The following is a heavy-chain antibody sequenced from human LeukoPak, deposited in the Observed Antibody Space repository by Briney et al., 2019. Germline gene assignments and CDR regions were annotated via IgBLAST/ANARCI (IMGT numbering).Heavy chain of an antibody. V-gene: IGHV1-46*01. CDR2: INPSGGST. D-gene: IGHD3-22*01. J-gene: IGHJ4*02. Sequence: GASVKVSCKASGYTFTSYCMHWVRQAPGQGLEWMGIINPSGGSTSYAQKFQGRVTMTRDTSTSTVYMELSSLRSEDTAVYYCARGGTWYYDSSGPGGFDYWGQGTLVTVPS. CDR3: ARGGTWYYDSSGPGGFDY. CDR1: GYTFTSYC.